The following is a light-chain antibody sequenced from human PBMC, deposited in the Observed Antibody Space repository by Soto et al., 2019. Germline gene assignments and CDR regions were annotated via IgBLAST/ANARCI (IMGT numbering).Light chain of an antibody. J-gene: IGKJ5*01. CDR2: VAS. V-gene: IGKV1-33*01. Sequence: DIQMTQSPSSLSASVGDRVTITCQASQDIKNYLNWYQQKSGKAPKLLIYVASDLETRVPSRFSGSGSGTDFTIHINGLQPADIATKYCQQYDNPPHTFG. CDR1: QDIKNY. CDR3: QQYDNPPHT.